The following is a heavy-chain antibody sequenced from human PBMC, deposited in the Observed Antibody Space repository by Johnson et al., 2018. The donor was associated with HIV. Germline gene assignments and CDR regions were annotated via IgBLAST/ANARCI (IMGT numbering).Heavy chain of an antibody. Sequence: EVQLVESGGGLVQPGGSLRLSCAASGFTFSSYDMHWVRQAPGKGLEWVSGINWNGGITGYADSVKGRCTISRDNAKNSLYLQMNSLRAEDTALYYCARDHNYYGSGSYSDAFDFWGQGTMVTVSS. V-gene: IGHV3-20*04. CDR2: INWNGGIT. CDR1: GFTFSSYD. J-gene: IGHJ3*01. CDR3: ARDHNYYGSGSYSDAFDF. D-gene: IGHD3-10*01.